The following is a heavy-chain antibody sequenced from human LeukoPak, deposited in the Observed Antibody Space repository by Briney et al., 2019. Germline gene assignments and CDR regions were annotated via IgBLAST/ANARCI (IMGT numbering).Heavy chain of an antibody. CDR2: ISYDGSNK. J-gene: IGHJ5*02. Sequence: GGSLRLSCAASGFTFSSYAMHWVRQAPGKGLEWVAVISYDGSNKYYADSVKGRFTISRDNSKNTLYLQMNSLRAEDTAVYYCARDRELLPDPWGQGTLVTVSS. D-gene: IGHD3-10*01. CDR3: ARDRELLPDP. V-gene: IGHV3-30-3*01. CDR1: GFTFSSYA.